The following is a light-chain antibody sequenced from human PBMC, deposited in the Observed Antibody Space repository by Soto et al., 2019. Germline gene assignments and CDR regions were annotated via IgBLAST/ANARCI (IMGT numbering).Light chain of an antibody. CDR1: QSVSSS. V-gene: IGKV3-11*01. Sequence: EVVLTQSPATLSLSPGATATLSCGASQSVSSSLAWYQQKPGQAPRLPIYDASSRATGIPARFSGSGSGTDFTLTISSLEPEDFAVYYCHHRGNGITFGQGTRLEIK. J-gene: IGKJ5*01. CDR3: HHRGNGIT. CDR2: DAS.